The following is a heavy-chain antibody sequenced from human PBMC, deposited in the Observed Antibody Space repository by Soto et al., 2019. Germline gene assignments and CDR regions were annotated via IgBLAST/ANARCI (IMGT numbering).Heavy chain of an antibody. J-gene: IGHJ4*02. CDR1: GGSISSYY. CDR2: IYTSGST. CDR3: ARAAGVEQQLVGAFDY. D-gene: IGHD6-13*01. Sequence: PSETLSLTCTVSGGSISSYYWSWIRQPAGKGLEWIGRIYTSGSTNYNPSLKSRVTMSVDTSKNQFSLKLSSVTAADTAVYYCARAAGVEQQLVGAFDYWGQGTLVTVSS. V-gene: IGHV4-4*07.